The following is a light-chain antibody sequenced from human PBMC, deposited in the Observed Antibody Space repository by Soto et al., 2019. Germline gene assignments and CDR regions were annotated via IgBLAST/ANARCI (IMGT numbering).Light chain of an antibody. J-gene: IGKJ1*01. Sequence: VITMSPATLSVSPGERATLSCWASETVATNLAWYQQKPGQAPRLLISGASTRAAGISDRFRGSGSGTEFTLTISILRSEDSAIHYCQQYSEGLPMTFGQGTKVDIK. V-gene: IGKV3-15*01. CDR3: QQYSEGLPMT. CDR2: GAS. CDR1: ETVATN.